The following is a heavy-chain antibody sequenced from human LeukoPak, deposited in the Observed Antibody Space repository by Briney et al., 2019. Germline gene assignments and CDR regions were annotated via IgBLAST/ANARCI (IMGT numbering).Heavy chain of an antibody. CDR2: ISAYNGNT. V-gene: IGHV1-18*01. Sequence: RASVTVSFTASGYTFTIYGISWVRQAPGQGLEWMGWISAYNGNTNYAQKLQGRVTMTTDTSTSTAYMELRSLRSDDTAVYYCARDQVYSYGLGIDYWGQGTLVTVSS. J-gene: IGHJ4*02. D-gene: IGHD5-18*01. CDR1: GYTFTIYG. CDR3: ARDQVYSYGLGIDY.